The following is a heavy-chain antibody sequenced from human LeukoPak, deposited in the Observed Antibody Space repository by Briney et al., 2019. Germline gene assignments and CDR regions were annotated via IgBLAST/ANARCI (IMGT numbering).Heavy chain of an antibody. CDR3: ARFSSSGTGDSSY. CDR1: GSSFTSFW. V-gene: IGHV5-51*01. Sequence: GASLKISCKGSGSSFTSFWIGWVRPLPGKGLEWIGINYPGDSATRYTPSFQGQVPISVDKSISTAYLQWSSLKAPDPAIYYLARFSSSGTGDSSYGGQGTRVTVSS. CDR2: NYPGDSAT. D-gene: IGHD6-6*01. J-gene: IGHJ4*02.